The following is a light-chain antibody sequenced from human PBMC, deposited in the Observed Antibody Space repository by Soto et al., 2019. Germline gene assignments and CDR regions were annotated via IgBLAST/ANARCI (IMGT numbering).Light chain of an antibody. CDR2: GAA. CDR3: QQYGSSPHT. Sequence: EIVLTQSPGTLSLSPGERATLSCRASQSVSDSYVAWYQQKPGQAPRLLIYGAASRATGISDRFSGSGSGTDFTLTIKRLEPEDFAVYYCQQYGSSPHTFGQGTKLEIK. J-gene: IGKJ2*01. V-gene: IGKV3-20*01. CDR1: QSVSDSY.